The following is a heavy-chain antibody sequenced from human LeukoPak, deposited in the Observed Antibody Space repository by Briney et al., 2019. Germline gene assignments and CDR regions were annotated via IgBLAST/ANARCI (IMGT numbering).Heavy chain of an antibody. V-gene: IGHV4-34*01. D-gene: IGHD4-17*01. CDR1: GGSFSGYY. J-gene: IGHJ4*02. CDR2: INHSGST. CDR3: ARGLDGDVFDY. Sequence: SETLSLTCAVYGGSFSGYYWSWIRQPPGKGLEWIGEINHSGSTNYNPSRKSRLTISVDTSKSQFSLKLSSVTAADTAAYYGARGLDGDVFDYWGQGTLFTVSS.